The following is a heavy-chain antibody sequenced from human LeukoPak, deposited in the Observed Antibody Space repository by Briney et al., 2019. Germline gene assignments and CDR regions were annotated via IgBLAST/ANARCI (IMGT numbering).Heavy chain of an antibody. D-gene: IGHD6-13*01. CDR2: INPSGGST. J-gene: IGHJ6*02. V-gene: IGHV1-46*01. CDR1: GYTFTSYY. CDR3: ARVLIRGAAAGMELHSSMDV. Sequence: ASVKVSCKASGYTFTSYYMHWVRQAPGQGLEWMGIINPSGGSTSYAQKFQGRVTMTRDTSTSTVYMELSSLRSEDTAVCYCARVLIRGAAAGMELHSSMDVWGQGTTVTVS.